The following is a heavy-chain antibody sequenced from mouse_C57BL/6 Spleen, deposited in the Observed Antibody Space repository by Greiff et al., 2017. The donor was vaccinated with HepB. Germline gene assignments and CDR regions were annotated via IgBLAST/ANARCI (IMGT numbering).Heavy chain of an antibody. CDR3: ARHYSNYVYAMDY. CDR2: IWSDGST. Sequence: VQRVESGPGLVAPSQSLSITCTVSGFSLTSYGVHWVRQPPGKGLEWLVVIWSDGSTTYNSALKSRLSISKDNSKSQVFLKMNSLQTDDTAMYYCARHYSNYVYAMDYWGQGTSVTVSS. J-gene: IGHJ4*01. D-gene: IGHD2-5*01. CDR1: GFSLTSYG. V-gene: IGHV2-6-1*01.